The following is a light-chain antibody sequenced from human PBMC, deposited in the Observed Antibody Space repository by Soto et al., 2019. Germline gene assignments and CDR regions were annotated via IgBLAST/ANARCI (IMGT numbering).Light chain of an antibody. J-gene: IGKJ1*01. Sequence: DIQMTPSPSTLSASVGDRVTITCRASPSISSWLAWYQQKPGKAPKLLIYKASSLESGVPSRFRGSGSGTEFTLTISSLHPDDFATYYCQQYNSYWTFGQGTKVEIK. V-gene: IGKV1-5*03. CDR3: QQYNSYWT. CDR2: KAS. CDR1: PSISSW.